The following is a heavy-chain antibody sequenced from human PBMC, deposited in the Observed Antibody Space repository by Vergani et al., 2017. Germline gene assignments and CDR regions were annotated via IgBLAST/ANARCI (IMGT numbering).Heavy chain of an antibody. CDR2: ISSSSSYI. Sequence: EVQLVESGGGLVKPGGSLRLSCAASGFTFSSYSMNWVRQAPGKGLEWVSSISSSSSYIYYADSVKGRFTISRDNAKNSLYLQMNSLRAEDTAVYYWARDGKTYYDFWGGSPRFVYMDVWGKGTTVTVSS. CDR1: GFTFSSYS. CDR3: ARDGKTYYDFWGGSPRFVYMDV. D-gene: IGHD3-3*01. J-gene: IGHJ6*03. V-gene: IGHV3-21*01.